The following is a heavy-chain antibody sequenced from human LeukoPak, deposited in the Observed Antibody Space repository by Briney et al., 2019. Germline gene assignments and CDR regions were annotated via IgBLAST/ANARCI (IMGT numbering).Heavy chain of an antibody. V-gene: IGHV4-4*07. CDR3: ARALYGSGSPSDY. D-gene: IGHD3-10*01. CDR2: IYTSGTT. J-gene: IGHJ4*02. Sequence: SETLSLTCTDSGGSISSYYWSWIRQPAGKGLEWIGRIYTSGTTNYNPSLKSRVTISVDTSKNQFSLKLSSVTAADTAVYYCARALYGSGSPSDYWGQGTLVTVSS. CDR1: GGSISSYY.